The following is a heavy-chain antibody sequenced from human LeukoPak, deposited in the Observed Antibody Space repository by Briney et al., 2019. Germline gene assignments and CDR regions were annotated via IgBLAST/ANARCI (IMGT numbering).Heavy chain of an antibody. CDR3: AREGGLGGDVAPYYYYGLDG. CDR1: GFTFSSYS. CDR2: ISYDGRNK. D-gene: IGHD2-21*02. Sequence: GGSLRLSCADSGFTFSSYSMHWVRQAPGKGLEWVAVISYDGRNKYYADSVKGRFTISRDNSENTLNLQINSLRAEDTAVYYCAREGGLGGDVAPYYYYGLDGWGQGTTVS. J-gene: IGHJ6*02. V-gene: IGHV3-30*04.